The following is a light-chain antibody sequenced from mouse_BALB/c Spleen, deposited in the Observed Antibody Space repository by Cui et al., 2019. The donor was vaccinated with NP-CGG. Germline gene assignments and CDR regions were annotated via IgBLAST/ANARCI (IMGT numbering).Light chain of an antibody. CDR2: GTK. Sequence: QPVVTQDSHPTTSPGETVTLTCRSSTGAVTTSNYANWVQEKPDHLFTGLIGGTKNRVSGVPARFSGSLIGDKAALTITGAQTEDEAIYFCALWYSNHWVFGGGTKLTVL. J-gene: IGLJ1*01. V-gene: IGLV1*01. CDR3: ALWYSNHWV. CDR1: TGAVTTSNY.